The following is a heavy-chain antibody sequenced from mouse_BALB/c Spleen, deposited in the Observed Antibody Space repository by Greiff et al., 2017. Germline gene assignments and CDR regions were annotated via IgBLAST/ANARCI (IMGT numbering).Heavy chain of an antibody. CDR2: IWGDGST. CDR3: ARPSTMITGYYAMDY. V-gene: IGHV2-6-7*01. J-gene: IGHJ4*01. CDR1: GFSLTGYG. Sequence: QVQLQQSGPGLVAPSQSLSITCTVSGFSLTGYGVNWVRQPPGKGLEWLGMIWGDGSTDYNSALKSRLSISKDNSKSQVFLKMNSLQTDDTARYYCARPSTMITGYYAMDYWGQGTSVTVSS. D-gene: IGHD2-4*01.